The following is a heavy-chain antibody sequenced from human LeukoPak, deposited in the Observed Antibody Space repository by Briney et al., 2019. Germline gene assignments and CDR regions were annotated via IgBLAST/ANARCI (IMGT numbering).Heavy chain of an antibody. V-gene: IGHV4-59*01. Sequence: KPSETLSLTCTVSGGSISSYYWSWIRQPPGKGLEWIGYIYYSGSTNYNPSLKSRVTISVDTSKNQFSLKLSSVTAADTAVYYCARDLGGRDGDNYCIDYWGQGTLVTVSS. D-gene: IGHD5-24*01. CDR3: ARDLGGRDGDNYCIDY. CDR2: IYYSGST. J-gene: IGHJ4*02. CDR1: GGSISSYY.